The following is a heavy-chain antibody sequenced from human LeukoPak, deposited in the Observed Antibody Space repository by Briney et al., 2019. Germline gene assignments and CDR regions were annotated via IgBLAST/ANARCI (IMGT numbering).Heavy chain of an antibody. CDR2: IYYSGST. V-gene: IGHV4-59*01. D-gene: IGHD6-6*01. CDR1: GGSISSYY. J-gene: IGHJ3*02. CDR3: ARDMDSSSSRDAFDI. Sequence: PSETLSLTCTVSGGSISSYYWSWIRQPPGKGLEWIGYIYYSGSTNYNPSLKNRVTISVDTSKNQFSLKLSSVTAADTAVYYCARDMDSSSSRDAFDIWGQGTMVTVSS.